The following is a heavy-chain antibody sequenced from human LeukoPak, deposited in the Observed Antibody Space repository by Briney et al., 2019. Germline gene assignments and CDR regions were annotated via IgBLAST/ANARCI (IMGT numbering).Heavy chain of an antibody. CDR1: GGSISSGSYY. CDR3: ARTRLLYYYYYMDV. J-gene: IGHJ6*03. CDR2: IYTSGST. Sequence: PSETLSLTCTVSGGSISSGSYYWSWIRQPAGKGLEWIGRIYTSGSTNYNPSLKSRVAISVDTSKNQFSLKLSSVTAADTAVYYCARTRLLYYYYYMDVWGKGTTVTVSS. V-gene: IGHV4-61*02.